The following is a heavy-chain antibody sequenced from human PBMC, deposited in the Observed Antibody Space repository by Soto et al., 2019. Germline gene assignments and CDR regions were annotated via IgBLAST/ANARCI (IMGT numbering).Heavy chain of an antibody. J-gene: IGHJ5*02. CDR3: ARDWASSGDWSHWFDP. CDR1: GGSISSGGYS. Sequence: PSETLSLTCAVSGGSISSGGYSWSWIRQPPGKGLEWIGYIYYSGSTNYNPSLKSRVTISVDTSKNQFSLKLSSVTAADTAVYYCARDWASSGDWSHWFDPWGQGTLVTVSS. D-gene: IGHD2-21*02. V-gene: IGHV4-61*08. CDR2: IYYSGST.